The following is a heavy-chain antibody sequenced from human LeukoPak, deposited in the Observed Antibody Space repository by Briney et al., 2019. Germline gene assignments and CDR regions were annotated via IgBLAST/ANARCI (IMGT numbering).Heavy chain of an antibody. CDR2: INQDGSEK. V-gene: IGHV3-7*03. D-gene: IGHD1-14*01. CDR1: GFTFTTYW. Sequence: GESLRLSCAASGFTFTTYWMTWVRQAPGKGLEWVANINQDGSEKYFVDSVKGRFTVSRDNAKNSLYLQMNSLRAEDTALYYCAKDSGGGKPRYFDYWGQGTLVTVSS. CDR3: AKDSGGGKPRYFDY. J-gene: IGHJ4*02.